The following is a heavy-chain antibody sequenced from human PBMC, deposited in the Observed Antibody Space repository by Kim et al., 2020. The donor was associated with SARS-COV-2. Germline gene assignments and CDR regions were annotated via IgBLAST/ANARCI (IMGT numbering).Heavy chain of an antibody. V-gene: IGHV1-46*01. J-gene: IGHJ4*02. D-gene: IGHD1-1*01. CDR3: ARAQLDPGAFDY. Sequence: SNAQKFQGRVTMTRDTSTSTVYMELSSLRSEDTAVYYCARAQLDPGAFDYWGQGTLVTVSS.